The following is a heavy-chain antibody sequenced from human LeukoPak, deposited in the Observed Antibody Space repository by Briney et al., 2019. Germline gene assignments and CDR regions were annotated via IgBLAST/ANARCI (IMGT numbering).Heavy chain of an antibody. CDR2: IYNGDT. Sequence: SETLSLTCIVSGGSISSYYWSWIRQPPGKGLEWIGYIYNGDTNYNPSLKSRVTISVDTSKNQFSLKLSSVTAADTAVYYCARYRAFDIWGQGTMVTVSS. CDR1: GGSISSYY. V-gene: IGHV4-59*01. CDR3: ARYRAFDI. J-gene: IGHJ3*02.